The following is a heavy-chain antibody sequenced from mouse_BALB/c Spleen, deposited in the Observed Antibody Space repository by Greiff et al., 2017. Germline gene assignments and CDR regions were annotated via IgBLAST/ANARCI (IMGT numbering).Heavy chain of an antibody. CDR3: ATLITTATFDY. CDR1: GYSITSDYA. Sequence: EVMLVESGPGLVKPSQSLSLTCTVTGYSITSDYAWNWIRQFPGNKLEWMGYISYSGSTSYNPSLKSRISITRDTSKNQFFLQLNSVTTEDTATYYCATLITTATFDYWGQGTTLTVSS. V-gene: IGHV3-2*02. D-gene: IGHD1-2*01. J-gene: IGHJ2*01. CDR2: ISYSGST.